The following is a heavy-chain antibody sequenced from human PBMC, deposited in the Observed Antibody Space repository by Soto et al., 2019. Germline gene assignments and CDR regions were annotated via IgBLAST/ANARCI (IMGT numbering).Heavy chain of an antibody. D-gene: IGHD3-3*01. V-gene: IGHV1-69*06. Sequence: RASVKVSCKASGGTFSNYAISWVRQAPGQGLEWMGGIIPIFGTANYAQKFQGRVTITADKSTSTAYMELSSLRSEDTAVYYCARGAYVLRFLEWLFPAPSDGMDVWGQGTTVTVSS. CDR1: GGTFSNYA. CDR2: IIPIFGTA. CDR3: ARGAYVLRFLEWLFPAPSDGMDV. J-gene: IGHJ6*02.